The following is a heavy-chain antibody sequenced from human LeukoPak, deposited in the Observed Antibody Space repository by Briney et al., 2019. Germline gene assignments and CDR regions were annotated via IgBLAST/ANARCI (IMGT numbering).Heavy chain of an antibody. V-gene: IGHV3-7*01. CDR2: IKQDDSET. Sequence: GGSVRLSCAASGFTFTNNFMIGVRQVPGGGREGVANIKQDDSETTCAVAVRGRFTILRDNAEDAVYLQMNSLRAEDSATYYCVRAGFYFFDFWGQGTLVTVSS. CDR3: VRAGFYFFDF. CDR1: GFTFTNNF. J-gene: IGHJ4*01.